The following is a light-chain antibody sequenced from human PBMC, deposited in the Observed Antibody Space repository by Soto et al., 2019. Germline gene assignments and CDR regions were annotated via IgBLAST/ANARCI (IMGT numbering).Light chain of an antibody. J-gene: IGKJ1*01. CDR1: QGISKF. CDR3: QKYNGVPWT. CDR2: AAS. V-gene: IGKV1-27*01. Sequence: DIQMTQSPSSLSASIGDRVTISCRASQGISKFLAWYQQKPGKVPKLLIYAASNLQSGVPSRFGGSRSGTDFTLTISSLQPEDVATYYCQKYNGVPWTFGQGTKVEI.